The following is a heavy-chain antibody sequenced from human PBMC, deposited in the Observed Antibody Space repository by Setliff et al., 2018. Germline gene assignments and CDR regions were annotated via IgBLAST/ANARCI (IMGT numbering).Heavy chain of an antibody. CDR2: IYTSGST. D-gene: IGHD1-26*01. V-gene: IGHV4-61*02. J-gene: IGHJ4*02. CDR3: ARVRWELYFDY. CDR1: GGSISSGSYY. Sequence: SETLSLTCTVSGGSISSGSYYWSWIRQPAGKGQEWIGRIYTSGSTNYNPSLKSRVTISVDTSKDQFSLKLSSVTAADTAVYYCARVRWELYFDYWGQGTLVTVSS.